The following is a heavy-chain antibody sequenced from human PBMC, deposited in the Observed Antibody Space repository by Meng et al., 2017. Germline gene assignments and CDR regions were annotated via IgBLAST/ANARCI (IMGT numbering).Heavy chain of an antibody. CDR2: MNPNSGNT. CDR3: ARGHSPYYESSSFYAAN. Sequence: GESLKISCAASGFTFSSYEMNWVRQATGQGLEWMGWMNPNSGNTGYAQKFQGRVTLTRTTSISTAYMELSSLRPEDTAVYYCARGHSPYYESSSFYAANWGQGTLVTVSS. CDR1: GFTFSSYE. V-gene: IGHV1-8*01. D-gene: IGHD3-22*01. J-gene: IGHJ4*02.